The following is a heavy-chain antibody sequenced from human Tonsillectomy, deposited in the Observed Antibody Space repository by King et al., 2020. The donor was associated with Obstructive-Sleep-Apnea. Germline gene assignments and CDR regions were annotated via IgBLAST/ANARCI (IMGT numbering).Heavy chain of an antibody. V-gene: IGHV5-51*01. Sequence: QLVQSGAEVKKTGDSLKISCKGSGYTFANYWIGWVRQMPGKGLEWMGIISPGDSDTIYSPSFQGQVTIAADKSSNTAYLQWSSLRASDTAIYYCGAQTYNHQFYGMAVWGQGTTVIVSS. J-gene: IGHJ6*02. D-gene: IGHD1-14*01. CDR1: GYTFANYW. CDR2: ISPGDSDT. CDR3: GAQTYNHQFYGMAV.